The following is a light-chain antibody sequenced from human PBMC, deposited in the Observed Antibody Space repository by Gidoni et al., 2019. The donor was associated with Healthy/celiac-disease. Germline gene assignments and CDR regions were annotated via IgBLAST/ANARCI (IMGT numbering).Light chain of an antibody. Sequence: DIVMTQSPDSLAVSLGARATINCKSSQSVLYRSNNKNYVGWYQQKPGQPPRVLIYWASTRESVVPDRFSGSASGTDFNLTISILQAEYVAVYYCQQYYRSPLTFGGGTKVEIK. CDR3: QQYYRSPLT. J-gene: IGKJ4*01. CDR2: WAS. V-gene: IGKV4-1*01. CDR1: QSVLYRSNNKNY.